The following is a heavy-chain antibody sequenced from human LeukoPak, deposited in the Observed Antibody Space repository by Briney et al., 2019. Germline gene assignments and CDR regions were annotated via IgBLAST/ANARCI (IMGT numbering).Heavy chain of an antibody. V-gene: IGHV4-39*01. CDR2: IYYSGST. CDR1: GGSLSSSSYY. CDR3: ARLAVGGGSYSPSDAFDI. D-gene: IGHD2-15*01. Sequence: PSETLSLTCTVSGGSLSSSSYYWGWIRQPPGKGLEWIGCIYYSGSTYYNPSLKGRVTISVDTSTNQFSLKLSSVTAADTAVYYCARLAVGGGSYSPSDAFDIWGQGTMVTVSS. J-gene: IGHJ3*02.